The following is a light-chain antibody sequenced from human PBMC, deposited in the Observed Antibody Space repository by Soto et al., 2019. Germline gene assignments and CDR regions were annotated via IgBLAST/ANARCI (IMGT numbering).Light chain of an antibody. CDR1: QDISNY. J-gene: IGKJ5*01. Sequence: DIPMTLSPSTLSGTLGDRVTLTCQASQDISNYLNWYQQKPGKAPKLLIYDASNLETGVPSRFSGSGSGTDFTFTISSLQPEDIATYYCQQYDNLPITFGQGTRLEI. CDR3: QQYDNLPIT. CDR2: DAS. V-gene: IGKV1-33*01.